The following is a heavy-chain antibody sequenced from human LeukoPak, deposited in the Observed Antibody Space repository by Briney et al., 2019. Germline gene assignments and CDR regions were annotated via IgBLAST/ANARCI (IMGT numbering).Heavy chain of an antibody. D-gene: IGHD1-26*01. CDR3: ARGVGSGSYTPFFDY. Sequence: GASVKVSCKASGYTFTSYDISWVRQATGQGLEWMGWMSPNSGNTGYAQKFQGRVTMTRNTSISTAYMELSSLRSEDTAVYYCARGVGSGSYTPFFDYWGQGTLVTVSS. CDR1: GYTFTSYD. J-gene: IGHJ4*02. CDR2: MSPNSGNT. V-gene: IGHV1-8*01.